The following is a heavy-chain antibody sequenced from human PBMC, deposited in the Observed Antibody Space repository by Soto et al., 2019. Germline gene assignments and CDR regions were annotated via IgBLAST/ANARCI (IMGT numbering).Heavy chain of an antibody. V-gene: IGHV4-34*01. Sequence: SETLSLTCAVYGGSFSGYYWSWIRQPPGKGLEWIGEINHSGSTNYNPSLKSRVTISVDTSKNQFSLKLSSVTAADTAVYYCARGGRQWLVCGPFYYYMDVWGKGTTVTVSS. D-gene: IGHD6-19*01. CDR3: ARGGRQWLVCGPFYYYMDV. CDR2: INHSGST. J-gene: IGHJ6*03. CDR1: GGSFSGYY.